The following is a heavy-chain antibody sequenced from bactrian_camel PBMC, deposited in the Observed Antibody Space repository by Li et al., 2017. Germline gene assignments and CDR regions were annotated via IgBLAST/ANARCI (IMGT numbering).Heavy chain of an antibody. CDR1: GFIFSDYA. Sequence: VQLVESGGGLVQPGGSLRLSCVASGFIFSDYAMSWVRQAPGKGLEWVSTINSGGGSTYYADSVKGRFTTSRDNAKNTLYLQLNSLKTEDTAVYYCVTDAVSWWPAWGQGTQVTVS. CDR2: INSGGGST. J-gene: IGHJ6*01. V-gene: IGHV3S31*01. CDR3: VTDAVSWWPA. D-gene: IGHD6*01.